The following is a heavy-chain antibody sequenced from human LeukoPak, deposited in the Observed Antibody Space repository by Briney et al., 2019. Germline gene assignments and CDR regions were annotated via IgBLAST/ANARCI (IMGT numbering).Heavy chain of an antibody. CDR3: AREAQYYDFWEDAFDI. J-gene: IGHJ3*02. Sequence: ASVKVSCKASGYTFTSYGISWVRQAPGQGLEWMGWISAYNGNTNYAQKLQGRVTMTTDTSTSTAYMELRSPRSDDTAVYYCAREAQYYDFWEDAFDIWGQGTMVTVSS. D-gene: IGHD3-3*01. CDR2: ISAYNGNT. V-gene: IGHV1-18*01. CDR1: GYTFTSYG.